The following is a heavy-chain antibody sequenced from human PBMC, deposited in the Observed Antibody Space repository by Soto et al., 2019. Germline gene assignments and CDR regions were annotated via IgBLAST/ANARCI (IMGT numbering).Heavy chain of an antibody. V-gene: IGHV3-11*06. CDR1: GFPFSDYY. Sequence: GGSLRLSCATSGFPFSDYYMSWIRQAPGRGLEWLSHISPKSTYRNYADSVKGRFTISRDNTKSSLFLQMNSLGVEDTAVYYCARGGGGGLFEHWGQGVLVTVSS. CDR2: ISPKSTYR. J-gene: IGHJ4*02. D-gene: IGHD2-21*01. CDR3: ARGGGGGLFEH.